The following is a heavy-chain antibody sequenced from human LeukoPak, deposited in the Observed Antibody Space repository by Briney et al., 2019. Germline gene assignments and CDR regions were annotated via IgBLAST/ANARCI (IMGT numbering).Heavy chain of an antibody. Sequence: SETLSLTCAVYGGSFSGYYWSWIRQPPGKGLEWIGEINHSGSTNYNPSLKSRVTISVDTSKNQFSLKLSSVTAADTAVYYCARKSGDSGSDAFEIWGQGTMITVSS. CDR2: INHSGST. V-gene: IGHV4-34*01. D-gene: IGHD3-10*01. CDR1: GGSFSGYY. J-gene: IGHJ3*02. CDR3: ARKSGDSGSDAFEI.